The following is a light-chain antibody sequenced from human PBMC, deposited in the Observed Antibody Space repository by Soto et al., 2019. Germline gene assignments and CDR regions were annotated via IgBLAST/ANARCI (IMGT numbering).Light chain of an antibody. CDR3: QYYNIWLGA. CDR1: QGVISN. V-gene: IGKV3-15*01. CDR2: GAS. Sequence: KLSPAVVSVTPGESVTLSCRASQGVISNLASYQQKLGQAPRLLIYGASTRASGIPARFSGSGSGTEFFLAISSLQSEDFAVYYCQYYNIWLGASAGGAKADIK. J-gene: IGKJ4*01.